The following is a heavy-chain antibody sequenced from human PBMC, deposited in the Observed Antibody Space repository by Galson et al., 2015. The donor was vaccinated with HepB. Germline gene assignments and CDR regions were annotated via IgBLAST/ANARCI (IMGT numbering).Heavy chain of an antibody. J-gene: IGHJ3*02. V-gene: IGHV4-39*01. CDR2: IYYSGST. CDR1: SFTSYW. Sequence: SFTSYWIGWVRQMPGKGLEWIGSIYYSGSTYYNPSLKSRVTISVDTSKNQFSLKLSSVTAADTAVYYCARHHLTPPRYCYDSSGYYKRVDAFDIWGQGTMVTVSS. D-gene: IGHD3-22*01. CDR3: ARHHLTPPRYCYDSSGYYKRVDAFDI.